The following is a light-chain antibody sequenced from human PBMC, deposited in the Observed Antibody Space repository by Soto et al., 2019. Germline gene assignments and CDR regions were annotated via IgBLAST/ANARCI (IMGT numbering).Light chain of an antibody. CDR2: GAS. Sequence: EAVLTQSPATLSVSPGERATLSCRASQSVATNLAWYQQRPGQAPRLLLYGASKRAIGLPARFSGSGSGTEFTLTITSLQSEDFAVYYCQQYNNWPQTFGQGTKVDIK. J-gene: IGKJ1*01. V-gene: IGKV3-15*01. CDR1: QSVATN. CDR3: QQYNNWPQT.